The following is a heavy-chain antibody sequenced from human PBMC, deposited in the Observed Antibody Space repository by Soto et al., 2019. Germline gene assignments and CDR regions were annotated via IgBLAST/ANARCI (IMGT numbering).Heavy chain of an antibody. CDR2: IYYSGST. CDR3: ARAPVDIVVVPAAMRGYMDV. CDR1: GGSISSYY. J-gene: IGHJ6*03. D-gene: IGHD2-2*01. V-gene: IGHV4-59*12. Sequence: SETLSLTCTVSGGSISSYYWSWIRQPPGKGLEWIGYIYYSGSTYYNPSLKSRVTISVDTSKNQFSLKLSSVTAADTAVYYCARAPVDIVVVPAAMRGYMDVWGKGTTVTVSS.